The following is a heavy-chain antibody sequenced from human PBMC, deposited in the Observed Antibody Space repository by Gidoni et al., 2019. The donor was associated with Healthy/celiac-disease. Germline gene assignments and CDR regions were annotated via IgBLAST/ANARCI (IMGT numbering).Heavy chain of an antibody. Sequence: EVQLVESGGGLVQPGGSLRLSCAASGFTFGTYWMSWVRQAPGKGLEWGANIKQDGSEKYYVDSVKGRFTISRDNAKNSLYLQMNRLRAEDTAVYYCARDPLEGPRLDYWGQGTLVTVSS. J-gene: IGHJ4*02. CDR1: GFTFGTYW. V-gene: IGHV3-7*03. CDR2: IKQDGSEK. CDR3: ARDPLEGPRLDY.